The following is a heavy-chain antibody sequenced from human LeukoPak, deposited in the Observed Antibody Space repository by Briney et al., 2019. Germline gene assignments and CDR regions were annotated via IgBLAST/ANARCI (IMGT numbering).Heavy chain of an antibody. CDR1: GGSFSSYF. CDR2: IYYCGST. J-gene: IGHJ4*02. Sequence: PSETLSLTCTVPGGSFSSYFWSWIRQPPGKGLERIGYIYYCGSTHYNSYLKSRVTISLDTSRNQFSLKLSFVTVAATAVYYCARQLGYRLFFDFWGQGTLVTVSS. V-gene: IGHV4-59*13. D-gene: IGHD3-16*02. CDR3: ARQLGYRLFFDF.